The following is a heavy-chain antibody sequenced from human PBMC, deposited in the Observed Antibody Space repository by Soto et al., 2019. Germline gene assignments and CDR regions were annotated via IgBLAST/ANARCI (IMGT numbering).Heavy chain of an antibody. V-gene: IGHV1-18*01. CDR3: AGEEGGYSYGYPFDY. J-gene: IGHJ4*02. CDR1: GYTFTSYG. D-gene: IGHD5-18*01. CDR2: ISAYNGNT. Sequence: ASVKVSCKDSGYTFTSYGISWVRQAPGQGLEWMGWISAYNGNTNYAQKLQGRVTMTTDTSTSTAYMELRSLRSDDTAVYYCAGEEGGYSYGYPFDYWGQGTLFPVSP.